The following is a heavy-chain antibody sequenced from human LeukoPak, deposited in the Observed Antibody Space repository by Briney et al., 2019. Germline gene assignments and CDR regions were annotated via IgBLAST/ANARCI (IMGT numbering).Heavy chain of an antibody. CDR2: INQDGSEK. J-gene: IGHJ4*02. CDR3: ATSSPVATVGY. V-gene: IGHV3-7*01. CDR1: GFTVSSYW. Sequence: GRCLRLSCADSGFTVSSYWISWVRQAPGKGLEWVANINQDGSEKYYVDSVRGRFTISRDNAKNSLYLQMDSLRAEDTAVYYCATSSPVATVGYWGQGTLVTVSS. D-gene: IGHD4-23*01.